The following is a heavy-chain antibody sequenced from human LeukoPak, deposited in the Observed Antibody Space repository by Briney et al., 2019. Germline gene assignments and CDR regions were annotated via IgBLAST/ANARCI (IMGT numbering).Heavy chain of an antibody. J-gene: IGHJ5*02. CDR1: GGSISSSNW. CDR3: ARECIAAAGYSGDWFDP. V-gene: IGHV4-4*02. CDR2: IYHSGST. D-gene: IGHD6-13*01. Sequence: ASETLSLTCAVSGGSISSSNWWSWVRQPPGKGLEWIGEIYHSGSTNYNPSLKSRVTISVDKSKNQFSLKLSSVTAADTAVYYCARECIAAAGYSGDWFDPWGQGTLVTVSS.